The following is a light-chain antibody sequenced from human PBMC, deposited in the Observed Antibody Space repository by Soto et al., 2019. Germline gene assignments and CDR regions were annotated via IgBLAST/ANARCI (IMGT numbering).Light chain of an antibody. J-gene: IGKJ4*01. CDR1: QSVSSN. CDR3: QQYNSWPLT. Sequence: EMVMTQSPATLSVSPGERATLSCRASQSVSSNLAWYQQKPGQAPRLLIYGTSIRATGVPARFSGSGSGTEFTLTISSPQSEDFAVYYCQQYNSWPLTFGGGTKVDIK. CDR2: GTS. V-gene: IGKV3-15*01.